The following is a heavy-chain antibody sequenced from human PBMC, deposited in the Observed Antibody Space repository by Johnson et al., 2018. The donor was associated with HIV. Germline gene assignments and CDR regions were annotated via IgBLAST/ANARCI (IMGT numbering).Heavy chain of an antibody. V-gene: IGHV3-30*18. CDR2: ISYDGSNK. J-gene: IGHJ3*02. CDR3: AKEDPWRRAFDI. Sequence: QMLLVESGGGVVQPGKSLRLSCSASRFTFSNYAMNWVRQAPGKGLEWMAIISYDGSNKNYADSVKGRFTIYRDNFKNTLYLQMNGLRPEDTAVYYCAKEDPWRRAFDIWGQGTVVTVSS. CDR1: RFTFSNYA. D-gene: IGHD1-1*01.